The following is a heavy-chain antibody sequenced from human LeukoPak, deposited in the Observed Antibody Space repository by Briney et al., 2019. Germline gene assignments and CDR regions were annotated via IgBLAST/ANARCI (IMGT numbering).Heavy chain of an antibody. J-gene: IGHJ4*02. CDR2: IWYDGSNK. CDR1: GFTFSSYG. V-gene: IGHV3-33*01. Sequence: GGSLRLSCAASGFTFSSYGMHWVRQAPGKGLEWVAVIWYDGSNKYYADSVKGRFTTSRDNSKNTLYLQMNSLRAEDTAVYYCAREGITMVRGAFDYWGQGTLVTVSS. D-gene: IGHD3-10*01. CDR3: AREGITMVRGAFDY.